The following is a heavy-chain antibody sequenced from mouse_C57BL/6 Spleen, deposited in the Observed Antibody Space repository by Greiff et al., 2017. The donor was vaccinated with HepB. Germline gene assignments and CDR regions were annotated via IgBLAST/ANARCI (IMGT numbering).Heavy chain of an antibody. D-gene: IGHD3-3*01. CDR1: GFTFSSYA. Sequence: DVMLVESGEGLVKPGGSLKLSCAASGFTFSSYAMSWVRQTPEKRLEWVAYISSGGDYIYYADTVKGRFTISRDNARNTLYLQMSSLKSEDTAMYYCTRGDPYYYAMDYWGQGTSVTVSS. V-gene: IGHV5-9-1*02. CDR2: ISSGGDYI. CDR3: TRGDPYYYAMDY. J-gene: IGHJ4*01.